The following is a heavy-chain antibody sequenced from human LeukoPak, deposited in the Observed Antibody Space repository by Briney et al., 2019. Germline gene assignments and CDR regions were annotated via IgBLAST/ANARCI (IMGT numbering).Heavy chain of an antibody. CDR1: GGSISSRIDY. D-gene: IGHD3-10*01. J-gene: IGHJ3*02. Sequence: AETLISCGTVSGGSISSRIDYWGRIRQPPGKGLEWIGSIYYSGSTYYNPSLKRRVTISVDKSKNQFSLKLSSVTAVDTAVYYCARVALTMVRGVNSVAFDIWAQKPIVTVSS. CDR3: ARVALTMVRGVNSVAFDI. CDR2: IYYSGST. V-gene: IGHV4-39*01.